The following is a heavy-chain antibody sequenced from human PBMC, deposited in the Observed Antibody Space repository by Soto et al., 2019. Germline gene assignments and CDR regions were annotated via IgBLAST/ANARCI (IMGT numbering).Heavy chain of an antibody. V-gene: IGHV4-31*03. CDR1: GGSISSGGYY. D-gene: IGHD3-22*01. CDR2: IYYSGST. Sequence: QVELQESGPGLVKPSQTLSLTCTVSGGSISSGGYYWSWIRQHPGKGLEWIGYIYYSGSTYYNPSFKSRVTISLDSSKIQCSLKLSAVTAADRAVYYCASSNYASIQHDAFDIWGQGTMVTVSS. J-gene: IGHJ3*02. CDR3: ASSNYASIQHDAFDI.